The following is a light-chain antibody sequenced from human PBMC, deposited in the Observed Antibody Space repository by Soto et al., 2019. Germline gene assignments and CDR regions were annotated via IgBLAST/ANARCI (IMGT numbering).Light chain of an antibody. Sequence: QSALTQPASVSGSPGQSITISCTGTSSDVGGYNYVSWCQQHPGKAPKLMIYDVSNRPSGVSNRFSGSKSGNTASVTISGLQAEDEADYYCSSYTSSSTLVVFGTGTKLTVL. J-gene: IGLJ1*01. CDR2: DVS. CDR3: SSYTSSSTLVV. V-gene: IGLV2-14*01. CDR1: SSDVGGYNY.